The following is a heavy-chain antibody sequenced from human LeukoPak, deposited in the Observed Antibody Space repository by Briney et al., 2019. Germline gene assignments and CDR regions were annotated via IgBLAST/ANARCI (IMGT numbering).Heavy chain of an antibody. CDR1: GYTFTSYG. CDR2: IGAYNGNT. V-gene: IGHV1-18*01. J-gene: IGHJ5*02. D-gene: IGHD6-6*01. CDR3: ARVHRRAYSSSSQGFDP. Sequence: ASVKVSCKASGYTFTSYGISWVRQAPGQGLEWMGWIGAYNGNTNYAQKLQGRVTMTTDTSTSTAYMELRSLRSDDTAVYYCARVHRRAYSSSSQGFDPWGQGTLVTVSS.